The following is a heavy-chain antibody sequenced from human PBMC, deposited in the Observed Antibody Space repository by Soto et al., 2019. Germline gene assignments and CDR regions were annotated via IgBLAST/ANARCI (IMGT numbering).Heavy chain of an antibody. V-gene: IGHV4-34*01. CDR3: ARARKGGSGSWNYYYYMDV. CDR2: INHSGST. D-gene: IGHD3-10*01. J-gene: IGHJ6*03. CDR1: GGSFSGYY. Sequence: SETLSLTCAVYGGSFSGYYLSWIRQPPGKGLEWIGEINHSGSTNYNPSLKTRVTISVDTSKNQFSLKLSSVTAADTAVYYCARARKGGSGSWNYYYYMDVWGKGTAVTVSS.